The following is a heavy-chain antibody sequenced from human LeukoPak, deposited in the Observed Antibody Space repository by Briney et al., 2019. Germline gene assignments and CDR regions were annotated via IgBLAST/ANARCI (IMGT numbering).Heavy chain of an antibody. CDR2: ISYDGSNK. CDR1: GFTFSSYG. J-gene: IGHJ4*02. Sequence: GGSLRLSCAASGFTFSSYGMHWVRQAPGKGLEWVAVISYDGSNKYYADSVKGRFTISRDNSKNTLYLQMNSLRAEDTAVYYCAKTAAYDSSGYWPPYYFDYWGQGTLVTASS. CDR3: AKTAAYDSSGYWPPYYFDY. D-gene: IGHD3-22*01. V-gene: IGHV3-30*18.